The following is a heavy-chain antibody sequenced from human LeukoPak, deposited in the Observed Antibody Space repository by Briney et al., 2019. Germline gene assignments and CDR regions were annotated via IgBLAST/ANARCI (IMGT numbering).Heavy chain of an antibody. CDR1: GFTFSSYT. CDR2: ISSSSSYI. Sequence: PGGSLRLSCAASGFTFSSYTMNWVRQASGKGLEWVSSISSSSSYIYYADSVKGRFTISRDNAKNSLYLQMNSLRAEDTAVYYCVRDWGYDSSGYWQKYFDTWGQGTLVTVSS. D-gene: IGHD3-22*01. J-gene: IGHJ4*02. V-gene: IGHV3-21*01. CDR3: VRDWGYDSSGYWQKYFDT.